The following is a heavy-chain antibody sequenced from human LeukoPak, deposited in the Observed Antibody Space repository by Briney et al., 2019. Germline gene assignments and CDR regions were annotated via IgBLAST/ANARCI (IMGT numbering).Heavy chain of an antibody. CDR2: IYSSGST. CDR3: ARLALVGASRVVDY. J-gene: IGHJ4*02. CDR1: GGSISSGTYY. D-gene: IGHD1-26*01. V-gene: IGHV4-39*01. Sequence: PSETLSLTCTVSGGSISSGTYYWGWVRQPPGEGLEWIGSIYSSGSTYYNPSLKSRVTISVDTSKNQFSLNLSSVTAADTAVYYCARLALVGASRVVDYWGQGTLVTVSS.